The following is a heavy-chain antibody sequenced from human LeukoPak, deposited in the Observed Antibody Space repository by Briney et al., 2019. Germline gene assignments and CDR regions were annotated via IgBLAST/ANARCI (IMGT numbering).Heavy chain of an antibody. D-gene: IGHD3-22*01. J-gene: IGHJ4*02. Sequence: SQTLSLTCTVSGGAISSGDCYWSWIRQPPGKGLVWIGYIYYSGSTYYNPSLKSRVTISVDTSKNQFSLKLSSVTAADTAVYYCAGYTYYYDSSGFDYWGQGTLVTVSS. CDR3: AGYTYYYDSSGFDY. V-gene: IGHV4-30-4*01. CDR1: GGAISSGDCY. CDR2: IYYSGST.